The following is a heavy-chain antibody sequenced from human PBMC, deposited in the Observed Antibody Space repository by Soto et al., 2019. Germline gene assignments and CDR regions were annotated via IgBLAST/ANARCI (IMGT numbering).Heavy chain of an antibody. J-gene: IGHJ5*02. V-gene: IGHV4-34*01. Sequence: SETLSLTCAVYGGSFSGYYWSWIRQPPGKGLEWIGEINHSGSTNYNPSLKSRVTISVDTSKNQFSLKLSSVTAADTAVYYCAREMGENYDSSGYYYDRWFDPWGQGTLVTVSS. CDR3: AREMGENYDSSGYYYDRWFDP. D-gene: IGHD3-22*01. CDR2: INHSGST. CDR1: GGSFSGYY.